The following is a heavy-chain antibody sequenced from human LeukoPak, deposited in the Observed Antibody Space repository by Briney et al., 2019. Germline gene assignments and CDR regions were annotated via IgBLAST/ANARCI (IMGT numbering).Heavy chain of an antibody. CDR2: IKTDGSLT. J-gene: IGHJ3*02. Sequence: AGGSLRLSCVASRFTFSSYWMTWVRQAPGKGLEWVANIKTDGSLTYYVDSVKGRFTISRDNAKNSLYLQMNSLRAEDTAVYYCARGGSYLSAFDIWGQGTMVTVSS. V-gene: IGHV3-7*03. CDR1: RFTFSSYW. CDR3: ARGGSYLSAFDI. D-gene: IGHD1-26*01.